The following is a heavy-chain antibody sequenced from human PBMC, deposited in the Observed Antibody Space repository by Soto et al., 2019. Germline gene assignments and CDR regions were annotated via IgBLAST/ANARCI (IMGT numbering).Heavy chain of an antibody. Sequence: ASVKGSCKAAGYTFTNLGISWGRQAPGQGREGMGWISAYNGNTNYAQNFQGRVTMTTDTSTSTGYMELRGVRAEDTAVYYCERSSSTLLIGSVYNWFEHWGQGTLVRVSS. V-gene: IGHV1-18*01. CDR3: ERSSSTLLIGSVYNWFEH. CDR2: ISAYNGNT. D-gene: IGHD2-15*01. J-gene: IGHJ5*02. CDR1: GYTFTNLG.